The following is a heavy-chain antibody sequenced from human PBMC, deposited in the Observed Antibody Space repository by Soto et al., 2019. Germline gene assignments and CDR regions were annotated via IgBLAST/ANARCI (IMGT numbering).Heavy chain of an antibody. CDR1: GYPFSTYG. J-gene: IGHJ4*02. CDR3: ARVAGYGSGNRLFDN. D-gene: IGHD3-10*01. V-gene: IGHV1-18*01. Sequence: QVQLVQSGAEVTKPGASVKVSCKTSGYPFSTYGLSWVRQAPGQGLEWMGWSVANSGNTIYAQKFQGRVTMYTDRSTNTAYMELRSLTSDDSALYYCARVAGYGSGNRLFDNRGQGTLVTVS. CDR2: SVANSGNT.